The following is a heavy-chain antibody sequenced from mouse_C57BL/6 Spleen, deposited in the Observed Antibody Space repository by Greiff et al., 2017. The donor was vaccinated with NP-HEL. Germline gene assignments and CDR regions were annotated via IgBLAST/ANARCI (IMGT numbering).Heavy chain of an antibody. CDR2: IYPSDSET. J-gene: IGHJ1*03. Sequence: QVQLQQPGAELVRPGSSVKLSCKASGYTFTSYWMDWVKQRPGQGLEWIGNIYPSDSETHYNQKFKDKATLTVDKSSSTAYMQLSSLTSEDSAVYYCARSGYDGGYFDVWGTGTTVTVSS. CDR3: ARSGYDGGYFDV. V-gene: IGHV1-61*01. D-gene: IGHD2-3*01. CDR1: GYTFTSYW.